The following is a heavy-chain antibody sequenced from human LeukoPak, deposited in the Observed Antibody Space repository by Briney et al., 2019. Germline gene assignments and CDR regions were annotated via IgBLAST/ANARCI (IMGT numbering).Heavy chain of an antibody. Sequence: GGSLRLSCAASGFTFSSYGMHWVRQAPGKGLEWVAVIWYDGSNKYYADSVKGRFTISRDNSKNTLYLQMNSLRAEDTAVYYCASTQWLVDYGMDVWGQGTTVTVSS. CDR1: GFTFSSYG. CDR2: IWYDGSNK. V-gene: IGHV3-33*01. CDR3: ASTQWLVDYGMDV. J-gene: IGHJ6*02. D-gene: IGHD6-19*01.